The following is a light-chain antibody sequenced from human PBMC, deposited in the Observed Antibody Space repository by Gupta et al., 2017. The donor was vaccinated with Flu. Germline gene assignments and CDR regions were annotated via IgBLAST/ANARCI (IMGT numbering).Light chain of an antibody. J-gene: IGLJ3*02. CDR2: GNN. CDR3: QSYDSSLSGSV. Sequence: QSVLTPPPSVSGAPGQRLPISCTGSSSDIGAGYDVHWYQQLPGTAPKLLIYGNNNRPSGVPDRFSGSKSGTSASLAITGLQAEDEADYYCQSYDSSLSGSVFGGGTKLTVL. V-gene: IGLV1-40*01. CDR1: SSDIGAGYD.